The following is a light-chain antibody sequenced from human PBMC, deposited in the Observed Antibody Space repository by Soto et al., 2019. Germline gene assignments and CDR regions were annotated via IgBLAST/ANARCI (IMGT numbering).Light chain of an antibody. J-gene: IGKJ2*03. CDR2: DAS. CDR3: QQRSNWPGYS. CDR1: QSVSRY. V-gene: IGKV3-11*01. Sequence: EVVLTQSPATLSLSPGERATLSCWASQSVSRYLAWYQQKPGQAPRLLIYDASNRATGIPARFSGSGSGTDFTLTISSLEPDDCAVYYCQQRSNWPGYSFGQGTKLVMK.